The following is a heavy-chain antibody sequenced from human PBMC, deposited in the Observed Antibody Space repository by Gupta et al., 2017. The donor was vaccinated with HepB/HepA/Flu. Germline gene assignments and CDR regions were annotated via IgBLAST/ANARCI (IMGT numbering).Heavy chain of an antibody. CDR2: IRSKAYGGTT. V-gene: IGHV3-49*04. D-gene: IGHD1-26*01. CDR1: GFTFGDYA. J-gene: IGHJ4*02. Sequence: EVQLVESGGGLVQPGRSLRLSCTASGFTFGDYAMSWVRQAPGKGLEWVGFIRSKAYGGTTEYAASVKGRFTISRDDSKSIAYLQMNSLKTEDTAVYYCTRVVGETELFDYWGQGTLVTVSS. CDR3: TRVVGETELFDY.